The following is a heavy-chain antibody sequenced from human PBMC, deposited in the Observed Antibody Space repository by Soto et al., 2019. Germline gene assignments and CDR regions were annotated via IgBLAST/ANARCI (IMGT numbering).Heavy chain of an antibody. Sequence: EVQLLESGGALVQPGGSLRLSCAASGFTFSNHAMNWVRQAPGKGLEWVSTISDSGSTYYADSVKGRFTISRDNSKNTLYLQMNSLRDEDTAVYYCARDPGGHYCTSTSCLYFFAHWGQGTLVIVSS. D-gene: IGHD2-2*01. CDR1: GFTFSNHA. J-gene: IGHJ4*02. CDR3: ARDPGGHYCTSTSCLYFFAH. V-gene: IGHV3-23*01. CDR2: ISDSGST.